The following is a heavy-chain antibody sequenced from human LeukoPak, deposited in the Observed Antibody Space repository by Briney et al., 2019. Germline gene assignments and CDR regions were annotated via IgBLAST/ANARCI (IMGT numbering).Heavy chain of an antibody. CDR2: IYYSGST. V-gene: IGHV4-59*01. CDR1: GGSISSYY. D-gene: IGHD3-3*01. Sequence: NPSETLSLTCTVSGGSISSYYWSWIRQPPGKGLEWIGYIYYSGSTNYNPSLKSRVTISVDTSKNQFSLKLSSVTAADTAVYYCARALEYYDFWPFDPWGQGTLVTVSS. J-gene: IGHJ5*02. CDR3: ARALEYYDFWPFDP.